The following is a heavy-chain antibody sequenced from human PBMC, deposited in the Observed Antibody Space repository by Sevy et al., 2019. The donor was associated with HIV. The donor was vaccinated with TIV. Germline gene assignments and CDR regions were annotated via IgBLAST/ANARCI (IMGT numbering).Heavy chain of an antibody. D-gene: IGHD6-13*01. CDR3: AREGSSWAGWFDP. Sequence: SETLSLTCTVSGGSISSGSYYWSWIRQPAGKGLEWIGRIYTSGITNYNPSLKSRVTISVATSKTQFTLKLSSVTAADAAVYYCAREGSSWAGWFDPWGQGTLVTVSS. CDR1: GGSISSGSYY. J-gene: IGHJ5*02. CDR2: IYTSGIT. V-gene: IGHV4-61*02.